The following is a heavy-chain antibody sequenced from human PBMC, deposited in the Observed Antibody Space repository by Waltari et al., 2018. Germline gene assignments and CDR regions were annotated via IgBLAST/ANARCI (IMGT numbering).Heavy chain of an antibody. V-gene: IGHV3-21*03. CDR3: TRDLYGSGGDWFDP. J-gene: IGHJ5*02. D-gene: IGHD3-10*01. CDR1: GFRLGDYD. Sequence: EERLVESGGGLVKRGGSLRLSCVASGFRLGDYDMNWVRQAPGTGLDWLSSIGGTHSNIFYAESVRGRFTVSRDNSKNSLYLEMSNVRAEDTGLYYCTRDLYGSGGDWFDPWGQGTLVTVSS. CDR2: IGGTHSNI.